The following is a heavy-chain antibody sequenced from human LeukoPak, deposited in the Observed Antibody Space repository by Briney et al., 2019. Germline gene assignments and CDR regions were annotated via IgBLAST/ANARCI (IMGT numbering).Heavy chain of an antibody. J-gene: IGHJ6*02. CDR3: ARDLSGQQLGMDV. D-gene: IGHD6-13*01. CDR1: GYTFTDYS. CDR2: INPKSDVT. Sequence: GASVKVSCKASGYTFTDYSIHWVRQAPGQGLEWMGSINPKSDVTNYAQKFQGRVTITRDTSISSGYMELTRLTSDDTAVYYCARDLSGQQLGMDVWGQGTTVTVSS. V-gene: IGHV1-2*02.